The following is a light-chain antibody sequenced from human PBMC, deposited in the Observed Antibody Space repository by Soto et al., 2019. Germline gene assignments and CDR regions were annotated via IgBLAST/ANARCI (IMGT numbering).Light chain of an antibody. CDR1: QSVSSN. CDR2: GAS. CDR3: QQYNNWPPIT. J-gene: IGKJ5*01. V-gene: IGKV3-15*01. Sequence: ERVMTQSPATLSVSPGERATLSCRASQSVSSNLAWYQQKPGQAPRLLMYGASTRATGIPARFRGSGSGTDFTLTISSLQSEDFAVYYCQQYNNWPPITFGQGTRLEIK.